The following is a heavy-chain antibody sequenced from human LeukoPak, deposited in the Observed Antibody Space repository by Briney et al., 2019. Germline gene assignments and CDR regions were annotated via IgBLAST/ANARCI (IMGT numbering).Heavy chain of an antibody. CDR1: NGSISSYY. CDR2: IYYSGST. D-gene: IGHD3-3*01. V-gene: IGHV4-59*01. J-gene: IGHJ5*02. CDR3: AREGGGDYDFWSGYYTNWFDP. Sequence: KPSETLSLTCTVSNGSISSYYWSWIRQPSGKGLEWIGYIYYSGSTNYNPSLKSRVTISVDTSKNQFSLKLSSVTAADTAVYYCAREGGGDYDFWSGYYTNWFDPWGQGTLVTVSS.